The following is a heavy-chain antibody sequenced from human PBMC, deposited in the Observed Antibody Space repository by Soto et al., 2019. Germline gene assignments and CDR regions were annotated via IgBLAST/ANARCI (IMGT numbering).Heavy chain of an antibody. CDR2: INTGTAST. V-gene: IGHV1-3*04. CDR1: GYSFSDYT. Sequence: QVHLVQSGAEVKKPGASVKVSCKASGYSFSDYTIHWVRRAPGQPPEWMARINTGTASTEYSQKFQGRVTITRDTSATTAYMDLSSLRSEDTAVYSCARGPQDSYGMDVWGQGTTVTVS. J-gene: IGHJ6*02. CDR3: ARGPQDSYGMDV.